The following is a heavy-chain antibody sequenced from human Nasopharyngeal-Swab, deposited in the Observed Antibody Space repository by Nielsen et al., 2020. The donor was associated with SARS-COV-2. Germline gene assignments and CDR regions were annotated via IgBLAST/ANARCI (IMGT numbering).Heavy chain of an antibody. CDR2: INPNSGGT. CDR3: ARAQGGPGKLGNAFDI. D-gene: IGHD3-10*01. J-gene: IGHJ3*02. CDR1: GYTFIGYY. Sequence: ASVKVSCKASGYTFIGYYMHWVRQAPGQGLEWMGWINPNSGGTNYAQKFQGWVTMTRDTSISTAYMKLSRLRSDDTAVYYCARAQGGPGKLGNAFDIWGQGTMVTVSS. V-gene: IGHV1-2*04.